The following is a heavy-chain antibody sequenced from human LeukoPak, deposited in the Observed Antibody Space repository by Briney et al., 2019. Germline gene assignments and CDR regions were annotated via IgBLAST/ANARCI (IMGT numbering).Heavy chain of an antibody. J-gene: IGHJ4*02. Sequence: ASLKVSSKASGYTFTVYYMHWVRQAPGQGLEWMGWINPNSGGTNYAQKFQGRVTMTRDTSISTAYMELSRLRSDDTAVYYCARDSGANSYGYWGQGTLVTVSS. CDR1: GYTFTVYY. CDR3: ARDSGANSYGY. D-gene: IGHD2-8*01. CDR2: INPNSGGT. V-gene: IGHV1-2*02.